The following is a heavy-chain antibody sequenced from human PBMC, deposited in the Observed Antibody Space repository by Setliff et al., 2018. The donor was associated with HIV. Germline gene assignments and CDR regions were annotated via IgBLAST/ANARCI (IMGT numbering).Heavy chain of an antibody. J-gene: IGHJ6*03. D-gene: IGHD3-10*01. CDR3: ARDESDSLYYMDYYYMDV. Sequence: ASVKVSCKASGYTFTSYAMNWVRQAPGQGLEWVGWINTNTGNPTYAQGFTGRFVFSLDTSVSTAYLQISSLKAEDTAVYYCARDESDSLYYMDYYYMDVWGKGTTVTVSS. CDR2: INTNTGNP. CDR1: GYTFTSYA. V-gene: IGHV7-4-1*02.